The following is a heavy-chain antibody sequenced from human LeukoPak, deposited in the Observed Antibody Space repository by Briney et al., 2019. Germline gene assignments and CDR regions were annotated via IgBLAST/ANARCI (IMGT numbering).Heavy chain of an antibody. D-gene: IGHD6-19*01. J-gene: IGHJ4*02. CDR2: ISGSGGRT. CDR1: GFTFSSYG. V-gene: IGHV3-23*01. Sequence: GGSLRLSCAASGFTFSSYGMSWVRQAPGKGLEWVSGISGSGGRTYYADFVKGRFTIFRDNSKNTLFLQMNSLRAEDTAVYYCAKDGYTEWLGLYYFDYWGQGTLVTVSS. CDR3: AKDGYTEWLGLYYFDY.